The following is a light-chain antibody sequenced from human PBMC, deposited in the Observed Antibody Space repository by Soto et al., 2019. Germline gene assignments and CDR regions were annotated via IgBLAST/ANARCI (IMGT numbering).Light chain of an antibody. CDR2: DVS. J-gene: IGLJ3*02. CDR3: SSYTSSSTWV. Sequence: QSVLTQPASVSGSPGQSIAISCTGTSNDVGGYNYVSWYQQHPGKTPNLMIYDVSNRPSGVSNRFSGSKSGNTASLTISGLQAEDEADYYCSSYTSSSTWVFGGGTQLTVL. V-gene: IGLV2-14*01. CDR1: SNDVGGYNY.